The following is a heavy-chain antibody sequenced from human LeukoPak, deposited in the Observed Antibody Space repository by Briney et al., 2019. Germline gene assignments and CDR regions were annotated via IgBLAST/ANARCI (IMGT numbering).Heavy chain of an antibody. J-gene: IGHJ4*02. D-gene: IGHD3-10*01. CDR1: GFTFSSYW. V-gene: IGHV3-15*01. CDR2: IKSKTDGGTT. Sequence: GGSLRLSCAASGFTFSSYWMTWVRQAPGKGLEWVGRIKSKTDGGTTDYAAPVKGRFTISRDDSKNTLYLQMNSLKTEDTAVYYCTTDPSSGALFDYWGQGTLVTVSS. CDR3: TTDPSSGALFDY.